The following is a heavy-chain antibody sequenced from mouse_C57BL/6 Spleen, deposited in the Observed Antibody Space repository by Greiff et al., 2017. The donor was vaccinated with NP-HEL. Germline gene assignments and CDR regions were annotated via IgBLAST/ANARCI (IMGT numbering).Heavy chain of an antibody. J-gene: IGHJ1*03. Sequence: VQLQQPGAELVRPGSSVKLSCKASGYTFTSYWMDWVKQRPGQGLEWIGNIYPSDSETHYNQKFKDKATLTVDKSSSTAYMQLSSLTSEDSAVYYCARLDITTVVEGYFDVWGTGTTVTVSS. CDR2: IYPSDSET. V-gene: IGHV1-61*01. D-gene: IGHD1-1*01. CDR1: GYTFTSYW. CDR3: ARLDITTVVEGYFDV.